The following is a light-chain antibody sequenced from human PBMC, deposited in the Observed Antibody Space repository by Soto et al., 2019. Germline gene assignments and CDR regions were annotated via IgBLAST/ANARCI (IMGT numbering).Light chain of an antibody. CDR1: RSIGNN. CDR2: AAS. CDR3: QQSFSPHIA. V-gene: IGKV1-39*01. Sequence: EIQVTQSPTSLSASVGERITITCRASRSIGNNLNWYQQRPGKAPQLLIYAASSLQSGVPSRFSGSSSGSDFTLTINGLQPVDFATYYCQQSFSPHIAFGQGTRL. J-gene: IGKJ5*01.